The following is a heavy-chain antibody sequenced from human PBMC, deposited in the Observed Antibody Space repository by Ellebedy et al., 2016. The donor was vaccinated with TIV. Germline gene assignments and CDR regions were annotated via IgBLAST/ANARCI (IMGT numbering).Heavy chain of an antibody. D-gene: IGHD3-16*01. J-gene: IGHJ5*02. CDR3: ARGVNWFDP. V-gene: IGHV6-1*01. Sequence: MPSETLSLTCGISGDSVSSNSGAWHWFRQSPSRGREWLGRTYYRSRWFNDYAMSVKSRITINADTSKNEFALQLNSVTSEDTAVYYCARGVNWFDPWGQGTLVTVSS. CDR2: TYYRSRWFN. CDR1: GDSVSSNSGA.